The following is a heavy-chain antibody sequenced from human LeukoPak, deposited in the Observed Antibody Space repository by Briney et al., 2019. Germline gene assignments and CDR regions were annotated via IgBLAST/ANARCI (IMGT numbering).Heavy chain of an antibody. Sequence: GGSLRLSCAASGFTFSSYAMHWVRQAPGKGLEWVAVISYDGSNKYYADSVKGRFTISRDNSKNTLYLQMNSLRAEDTAVYYCAKDKATVVTSYYYYGMDVWGQGTTVTVSS. J-gene: IGHJ6*02. V-gene: IGHV3-30*04. D-gene: IGHD4-23*01. CDR3: AKDKATVVTSYYYYGMDV. CDR2: ISYDGSNK. CDR1: GFTFSSYA.